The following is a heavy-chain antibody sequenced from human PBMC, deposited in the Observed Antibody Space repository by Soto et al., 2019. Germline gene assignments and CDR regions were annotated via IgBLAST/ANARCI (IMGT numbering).Heavy chain of an antibody. D-gene: IGHD2-21*02. CDR2: INDNGDLR. J-gene: IGHJ4*02. CDR1: GFTFGSYA. Sequence: VGSLILSCVTSGFTFGSYAMSWVRRAPGKGLEWVSTINDNGDLRYYADSVRGRFTISRDNSKNTLYLQLNNLRAEDTARYHCAKAFGDWYPFEKWGLGALVTVSS. CDR3: AKAFGDWYPFEK. V-gene: IGHV3-23*01.